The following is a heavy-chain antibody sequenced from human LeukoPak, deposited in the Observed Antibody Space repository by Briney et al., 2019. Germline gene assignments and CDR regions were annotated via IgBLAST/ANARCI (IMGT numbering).Heavy chain of an antibody. D-gene: IGHD3-22*01. Sequence: PGGSLRLSCAASGFTFSSYAMSWVRQAPGKGLEWVSAISGSGGSTYYADSVRGRFTISRDDSKNTLYLQMNSLRAEDTAVYYCAKVVYDSSGYYFYYWGQGTLVTVSS. CDR1: GFTFSSYA. CDR3: AKVVYDSSGYYFYY. V-gene: IGHV3-23*01. CDR2: ISGSGGST. J-gene: IGHJ4*02.